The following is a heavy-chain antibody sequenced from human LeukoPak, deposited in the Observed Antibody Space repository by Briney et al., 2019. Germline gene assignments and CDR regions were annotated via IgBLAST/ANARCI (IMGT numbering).Heavy chain of an antibody. CDR1: GGSFSGYY. J-gene: IGHJ6*03. Sequence: SETLSLTCAVYGGSFSGYYWSWIRQPPGKGLEWIGEINHSGSTNYNPSLKSRVTISVDTSKNQFSLKLSSVTAADTAVYYCARVKDDFWSGGDYYYYMDVWGKGTTVTVSS. D-gene: IGHD3-3*01. V-gene: IGHV4-34*01. CDR3: ARVKDDFWSGGDYYYYMDV. CDR2: INHSGST.